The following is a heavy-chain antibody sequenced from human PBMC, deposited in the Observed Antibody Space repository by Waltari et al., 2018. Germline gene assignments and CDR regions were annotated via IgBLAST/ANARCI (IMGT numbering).Heavy chain of an antibody. V-gene: IGHV1-69*13. J-gene: IGHJ6*02. CDR2: IIPIFGTA. Sequence: QVQLVQSGAEVKKPGSSVKVSCKASGGTFSSYAISWVRQAPGQGLEWMGGIIPIFGTANYAQKFQGRVTITEDESTSTAYMELSSLRSEDTAGYYCARRIVVVVAATRGYYGMDVWGQGTTVTVSS. CDR1: GGTFSSYA. CDR3: ARRIVVVVAATRGYYGMDV. D-gene: IGHD2-15*01.